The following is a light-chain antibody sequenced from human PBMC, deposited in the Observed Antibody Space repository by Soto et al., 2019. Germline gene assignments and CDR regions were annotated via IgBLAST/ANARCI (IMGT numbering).Light chain of an antibody. J-gene: IGLJ2*01. V-gene: IGLV2-14*01. CDR1: SSDVGSYNY. CDR3: SSYTSSCTSVV. CDR2: EVS. Sequence: QSALTQPASVSGSPGQSISISCTGTSSDVGSYNYVSWYQQHPGKAPKLLIYEVSNRPSGVSNRFSGSKSGNTASLTISGLQAEDEADYYCSSYTSSCTSVVFGGGTKVTVL.